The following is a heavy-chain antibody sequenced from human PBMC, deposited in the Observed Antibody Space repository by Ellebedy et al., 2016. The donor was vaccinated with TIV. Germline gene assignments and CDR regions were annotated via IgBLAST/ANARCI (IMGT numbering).Heavy chain of an antibody. V-gene: IGHV4-61*02. CDR3: AGTPYYGSGTYYAFDY. D-gene: IGHD3-10*01. J-gene: IGHJ4*02. CDR1: GGSISSGNYY. Sequence: SETLSLTXSVSGGSISSGNYYWSWIRRPAGKGLEWVGRIYSSGSTQYNPSLMSRVTMSVDTSKNQFSLKLSSVTAADTAVYYCAGTPYYGSGTYYAFDYWGQGTLVTVSS. CDR2: IYSSGST.